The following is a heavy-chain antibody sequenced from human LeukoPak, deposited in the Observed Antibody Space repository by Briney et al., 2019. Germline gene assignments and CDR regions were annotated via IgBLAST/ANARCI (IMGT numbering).Heavy chain of an antibody. J-gene: IGHJ5*02. CDR2: IIPIFGTA. CDR3: ARGFEYSSLGGWFDP. D-gene: IGHD6-6*01. Sequence: SVKVSCKASGGTFSSYAISWVRQAPGQGLEWMGGIIPIFGTANYAQKFQGRVTITTDESTSTAYMELSSLRSEDTAVYYCARGFEYSSLGGWFDPWGQGTLVTVSS. V-gene: IGHV1-69*05. CDR1: GGTFSSYA.